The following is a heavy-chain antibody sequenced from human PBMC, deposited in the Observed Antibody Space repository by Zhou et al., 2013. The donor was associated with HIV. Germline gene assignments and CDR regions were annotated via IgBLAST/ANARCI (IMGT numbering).Heavy chain of an antibody. CDR3: ATIPHLSGATVDMTAIGGGDY. V-gene: IGHV1-69*05. Sequence: QVQLVQSGAEVKKPGSSVKVSCKASGGAFSNYAISWVRQAPGQGLEWMGGIIPIFGTANYAQKFQGRVTITTDTSTTTAYMELTSLRSDDTAVYYCATIPHLSGATVDMTAIGGGDYWGRGTPVTVSS. D-gene: IGHD3-16*01. CDR1: GGAFSNYA. CDR2: IIPIFGTA. J-gene: IGHJ4*02.